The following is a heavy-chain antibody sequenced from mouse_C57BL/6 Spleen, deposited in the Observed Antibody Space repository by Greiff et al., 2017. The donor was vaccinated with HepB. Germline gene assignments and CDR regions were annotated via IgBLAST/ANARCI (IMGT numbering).Heavy chain of an antibody. V-gene: IGHV1-55*01. CDR2: IYPGSGST. J-gene: IGHJ4*01. D-gene: IGHD2-2*01. Sequence: QVQLQQPGAELVKPGASVKMSCKASGYTFTSYWITWVKQRPGQGLEWIGDIYPGSGSTNYNEKFKSKATLTVDTSSSTAYMQLSSLTSEDSAVYYCARRRAMVTTEAMDYWGQGTSVTVSS. CDR3: ARRRAMVTTEAMDY. CDR1: GYTFTSYW.